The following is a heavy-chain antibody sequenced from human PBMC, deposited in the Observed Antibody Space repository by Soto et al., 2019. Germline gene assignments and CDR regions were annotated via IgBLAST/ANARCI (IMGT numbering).Heavy chain of an antibody. CDR1: GFSLSTSGVG. CDR3: AHSRRHGSSTRCFAFTFDY. J-gene: IGHJ4*01. V-gene: IGHV2-5*02. D-gene: IGHD2-2*01. CDR2: IYWDDDK. Sequence: QITLKESGPTLVKPTQTLTLTCTFSGFSLSTSGVGVGWIRQPPGKALEWLAPIYWDDDKRYSPSLKSRVTITIETSKNPVVLPMTSSDPVDPATYCLAHSRRHGSSTRCFAFTFDYWGQGTLVTVSS.